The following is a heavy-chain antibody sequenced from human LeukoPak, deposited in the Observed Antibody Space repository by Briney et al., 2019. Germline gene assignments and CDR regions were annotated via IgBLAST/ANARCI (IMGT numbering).Heavy chain of an antibody. J-gene: IGHJ2*01. CDR2: INPSGGRT. D-gene: IGHD2-15*01. CDR3: ARCDHFEVSAKRDWYFDL. CDR1: GYTFTSYY. Sequence: ASVKVSCKASGYTFTSYYMHWVRQAPGQGLEWMGIINPSGGRTRYAQKFQGRVTMTRDMSTSTVYMELSSLRSEDTAVYYCARCDHFEVSAKRDWYFDLWGRGTLVTVSS. V-gene: IGHV1-46*01.